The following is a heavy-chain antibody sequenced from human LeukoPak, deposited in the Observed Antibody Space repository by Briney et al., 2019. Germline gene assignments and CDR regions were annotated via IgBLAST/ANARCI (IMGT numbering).Heavy chain of an antibody. CDR1: GGTFSSYA. D-gene: IGHD5-18*01. J-gene: IGHJ4*02. V-gene: IGHV1-69*13. Sequence: SVKVSCEASGGTFSSYAISWVRQAPGQGLEWMGGIIPIFGTANYAQKFQGRVTITADESTSTAYMELSSLRPEDTAVYYCARGGVYSYGYPWWGQGTLVTVSS. CDR2: IIPIFGTA. CDR3: ARGGVYSYGYPW.